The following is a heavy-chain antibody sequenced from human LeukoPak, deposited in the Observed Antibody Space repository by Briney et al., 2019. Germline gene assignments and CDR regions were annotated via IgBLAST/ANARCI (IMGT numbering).Heavy chain of an antibody. CDR1: GFTFSSYA. J-gene: IGHJ4*02. CDR2: ISDSGDYT. V-gene: IGHV3-23*01. CDR3: AKDTSIGKYCTNGVCSPFDY. D-gene: IGHD2-8*01. Sequence: GGSLRLSCAVSGFTFSSYAMSWVRQAPGPGLEWVSVISDSGDYTSYADSVRGRFTISRDNSRNTLYLQMISLRPEDTAVYYCAKDTSIGKYCTNGVCSPFDYWGQGTLVTVSS.